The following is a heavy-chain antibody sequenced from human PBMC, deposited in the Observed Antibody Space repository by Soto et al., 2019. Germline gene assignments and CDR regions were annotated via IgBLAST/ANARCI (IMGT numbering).Heavy chain of an antibody. CDR1: GFSLSTSGVG. CDR3: AHRMVAKPRNGYYFDY. CDR2: IYWDDDK. V-gene: IGHV2-5*02. J-gene: IGHJ4*02. D-gene: IGHD2-8*01. Sequence: QITLKESGPTLVKPTQTLTLTCTFSGFSLSTSGVGVGWIRQPPGKALEWLALIYWDDDKRYSPSLKSRLTISNDTPKNQVVLPMTNMDPVDTATYYCAHRMVAKPRNGYYFDYWGQGTLVTASS.